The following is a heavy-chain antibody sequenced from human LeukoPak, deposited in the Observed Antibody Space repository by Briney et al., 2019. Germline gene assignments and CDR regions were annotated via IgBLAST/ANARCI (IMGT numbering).Heavy chain of an antibody. CDR1: GGSINSCY. CDR2: IYLCRCT. D-gene: IGHD5-24*01. J-gene: IGHJ3*02. V-gene: IGHV4-59*01. CDR3: ARVGGMTTINDAAFDI. Sequence: SETLSLPCTVSGGSINSCYWHWMRQPPRRGRAGIGYIYLCRCTNYNPSLKSQVPLSLDKSKNQFFLKLTSVPAADTAIYYGARVGGMTTINDAAFDIWGQGTMVTVPS.